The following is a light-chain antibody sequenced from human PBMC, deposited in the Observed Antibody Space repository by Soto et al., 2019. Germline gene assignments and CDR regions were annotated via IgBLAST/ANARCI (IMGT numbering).Light chain of an antibody. V-gene: IGKV1-33*01. CDR2: DAF. CDR1: QDISNY. Sequence: DIQMTQSPSSLSASVGDRVTITCQASQDISNYLIWYQQKPGKAPKLLIYDAFNLETGVPSRSSGSGSGTDFILTISSLQPEDTATYYCQHYDNLPRVTFGPGTKVEIK. CDR3: QHYDNLPRVT. J-gene: IGKJ3*01.